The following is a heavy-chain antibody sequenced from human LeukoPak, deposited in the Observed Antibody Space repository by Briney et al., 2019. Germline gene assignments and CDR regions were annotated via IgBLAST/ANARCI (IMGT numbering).Heavy chain of an antibody. J-gene: IGHJ4*02. D-gene: IGHD4-17*01. V-gene: IGHV4-39*01. CDR1: GGSISSSSYY. Sequence: SEALSLTCTVSGGSISSSSYYWGWIRQPPGKGLEWIGSIYYSGSTYYNPSLKSRFTISVDTSKNQFSLKLSSVTAADTAVYYCARSNYGDFDYWGQGTLVTVSS. CDR2: IYYSGST. CDR3: ARSNYGDFDY.